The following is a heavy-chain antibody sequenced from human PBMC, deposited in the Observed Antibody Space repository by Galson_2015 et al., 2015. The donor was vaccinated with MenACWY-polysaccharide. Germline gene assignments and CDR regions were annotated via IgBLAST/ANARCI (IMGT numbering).Heavy chain of an antibody. J-gene: IGHJ6*02. CDR2: ISYDGSNK. D-gene: IGHD3-10*01. Sequence: SLRLSCAVSGFISSDYALHWVRQAPGKGLEWLAVISYDGSNKYYLESVKGRFTISRDNSKDMVYLHMNSLRGEDTAVYFCAKDRPLRGLSVFYYGMDVWGRGTTVIVSS. CDR1: GFISSDYA. V-gene: IGHV3-30*18. CDR3: AKDRPLRGLSVFYYGMDV.